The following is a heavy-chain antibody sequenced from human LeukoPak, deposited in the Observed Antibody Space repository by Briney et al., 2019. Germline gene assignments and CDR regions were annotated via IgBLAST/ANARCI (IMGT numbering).Heavy chain of an antibody. CDR1: GGSISSYY. Sequence: PSETLSLTCTVSGGSISSYYWSWIRQPPGQGLEWIGYIYYSGSTNYNPSLKSRVNISVDTSKNQFSLKLNSVTAADTAVYYRARSLLGSSWVFDYWGQGTLVTVSS. CDR2: IYYSGST. CDR3: ARSLLGSSWVFDY. J-gene: IGHJ4*02. D-gene: IGHD6-13*01. V-gene: IGHV4-59*01.